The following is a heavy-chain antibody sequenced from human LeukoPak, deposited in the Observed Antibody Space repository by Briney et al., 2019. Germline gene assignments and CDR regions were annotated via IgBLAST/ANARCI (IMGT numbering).Heavy chain of an antibody. CDR3: AKDSEGDGISHGDY. D-gene: IGHD2-21*01. V-gene: IGHV3-23*01. J-gene: IGHJ4*02. CDR2: ISGSGGST. Sequence: GRSLRLSCAASGFTFSSYAMSWVRQAPGKGLEWVSAISGSGGSTYYADSVKGRFTISRDNSKNTLYLQMNSLRAEDTAVYYCAKDSEGDGISHGDYWGQGTLVTVSS. CDR1: GFTFSSYA.